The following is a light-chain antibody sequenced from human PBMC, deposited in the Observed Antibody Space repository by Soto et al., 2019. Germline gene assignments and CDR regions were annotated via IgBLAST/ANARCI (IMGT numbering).Light chain of an antibody. V-gene: IGKV1-39*01. CDR3: QHSYSTLGLT. Sequence: DIQRTQSPSSLSASVGDRVTITCRASQSISSYLNWYQQKPGKAPKLLIYAASSLQSGVPSRFSGSGSGTDFSLSISSLQPEDFATYYCQHSYSTLGLTFGGGTKVELK. CDR2: AAS. CDR1: QSISSY. J-gene: IGKJ4*02.